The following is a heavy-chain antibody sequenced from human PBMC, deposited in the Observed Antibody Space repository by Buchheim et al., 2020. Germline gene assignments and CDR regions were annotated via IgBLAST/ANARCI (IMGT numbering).Heavy chain of an antibody. J-gene: IGHJ4*02. D-gene: IGHD3-10*01. CDR1: GGSISSHY. Sequence: QVQLYESGPGLLKPSETLSLICTVSGGSISSHYWNWIRQPPGKGLEWIGYIYNSGNTNYNPSLKSRVTISVHTPKKQLSLKLSSVTAADTAVYYCARGDYYGSGSYSLFDSWGQGTL. V-gene: IGHV4-59*11. CDR2: IYNSGNT. CDR3: ARGDYYGSGSYSLFDS.